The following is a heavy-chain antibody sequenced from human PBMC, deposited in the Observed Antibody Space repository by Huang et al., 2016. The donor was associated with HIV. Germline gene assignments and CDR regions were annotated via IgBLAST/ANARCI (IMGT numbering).Heavy chain of an antibody. CDR2: IYYSGST. J-gene: IGHJ5*02. Sequence: QLQLQESGPGLVKPSETLSLTCTVSGDSISSTSYFWGWIRQPPGKGLVWIGSIYYSGSTFYNPSLKSRFTISVDTSKNQFSLKLISVSAADTAVYYCGRPSARRFWFDPWGQGTQVTVSS. CDR3: GRPSARRFWFDP. CDR1: GDSISSTSYF. V-gene: IGHV4-39*01. D-gene: IGHD6-6*01.